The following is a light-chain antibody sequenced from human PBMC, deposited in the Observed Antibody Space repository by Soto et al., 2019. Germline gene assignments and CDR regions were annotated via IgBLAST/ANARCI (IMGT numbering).Light chain of an antibody. CDR2: GAS. V-gene: IGKV3-20*01. Sequence: EIVMTQSPATLSVSPVERATLSCRASQSVSSNLAWYQQKPGQPPRLLISGASVRASGVPVRISGSGSGTDFTLTISRLEPEDFALYYCQQYGGSPITFGLGTRLEI. CDR1: QSVSSN. CDR3: QQYGGSPIT. J-gene: IGKJ5*01.